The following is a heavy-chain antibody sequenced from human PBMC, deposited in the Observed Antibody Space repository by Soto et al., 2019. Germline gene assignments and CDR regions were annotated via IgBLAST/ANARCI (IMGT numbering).Heavy chain of an antibody. CDR2: ISYDGSNK. CDR1: GFTFSSYG. CDR3: ARGGNYYDSSGPCFDS. Sequence: QVQLVESGGGVVQPGRSLRLSCAASGFTFSSYGMHWVRQAPGKGLEWVAVISYDGSNKYYADSVKGRFTISRDNSKDPLYLPMNSLIAEDTAVYYCARGGNYYDSSGPCFDSWGQGTLVTVSS. V-gene: IGHV3-30*03. D-gene: IGHD3-22*01. J-gene: IGHJ4*02.